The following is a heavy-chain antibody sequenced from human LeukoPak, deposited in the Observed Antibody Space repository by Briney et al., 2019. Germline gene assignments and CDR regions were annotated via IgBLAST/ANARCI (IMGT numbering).Heavy chain of an antibody. V-gene: IGHV1-69*13. CDR2: IIHIFGIT. D-gene: IGHD3-22*01. CDR3: ARERGGYDNTGYSS. CDR1: GYTFTSYG. Sequence: GASVKVSCKASGYTFTSYGISWVRQAPGQGLEWMGGIIHIFGITKYAQRFQGRLTITADESTSTAYMELSSLTSEDTAVYYCARERGGYDNTGYSSWGQGTLVTVSS. J-gene: IGHJ5*02.